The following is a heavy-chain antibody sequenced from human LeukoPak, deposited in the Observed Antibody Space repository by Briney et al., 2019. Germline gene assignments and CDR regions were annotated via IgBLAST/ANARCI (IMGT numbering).Heavy chain of an antibody. V-gene: IGHV3-7*03. Sequence: GGSLRLSCAASGFTFSSYWMNWARQAPGKGLEWVANINHNGNVNYYVDSVKGRFTISRDNAKNSLYLQMNSLRAEDTAVYFCARGGDLDVWGQGATVTVSS. CDR2: INHNGNVN. CDR3: ARGGDLDV. CDR1: GFTFSSYW. D-gene: IGHD2-21*01. J-gene: IGHJ6*01.